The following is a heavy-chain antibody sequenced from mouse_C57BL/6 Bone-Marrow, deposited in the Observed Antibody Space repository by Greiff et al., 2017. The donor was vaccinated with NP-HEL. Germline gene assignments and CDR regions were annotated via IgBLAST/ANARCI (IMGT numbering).Heavy chain of an antibody. CDR1: GYTFTSYW. Sequence: QVQLKESGAELVKPGASVKLSCKASGYTFTSYWMHWVKQRPGQGLEWIGMIHPNSGSTNYNEKFKSKATLTVDKSSSTAYMQLSSLTSEDSAVYYCARPVVAPFDYWGQGTTLTVSS. CDR3: ARPVVAPFDY. D-gene: IGHD1-1*01. V-gene: IGHV1-64*01. CDR2: IHPNSGST. J-gene: IGHJ2*01.